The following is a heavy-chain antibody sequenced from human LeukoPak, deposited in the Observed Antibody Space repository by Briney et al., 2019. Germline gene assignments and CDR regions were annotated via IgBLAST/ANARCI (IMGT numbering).Heavy chain of an antibody. J-gene: IGHJ4*02. CDR3: VSQGRD. Sequence: SGGSLRLSCAASGFNFSAFAMNWVRQAPGQGLQWVSSITPSSTFTFDADSVKGRFAISRDDAKNSLYLQMNSLRAEDTAVYYCVSQGRDWGRGTLVTVSS. V-gene: IGHV3-21*01. CDR2: ITPSSTFT. CDR1: GFNFSAFA.